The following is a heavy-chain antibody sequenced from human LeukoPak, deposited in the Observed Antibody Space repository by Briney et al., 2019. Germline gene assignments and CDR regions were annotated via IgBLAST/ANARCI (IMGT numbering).Heavy chain of an antibody. J-gene: IGHJ1*01. Sequence: GGSLRLSCAASGFTFSSYAMSWVRQAPGKGLEWVSAISGSGGSTYYADSVKGRFTISRDNSKNTLYLQMNSLRAEDTAVYYCAKISEYYYDSSGYYYRYFQHWGQGTLVTVSS. CDR3: AKISEYYYDSSGYYYRYFQH. D-gene: IGHD3-22*01. CDR1: GFTFSSYA. CDR2: ISGSGGST. V-gene: IGHV3-23*01.